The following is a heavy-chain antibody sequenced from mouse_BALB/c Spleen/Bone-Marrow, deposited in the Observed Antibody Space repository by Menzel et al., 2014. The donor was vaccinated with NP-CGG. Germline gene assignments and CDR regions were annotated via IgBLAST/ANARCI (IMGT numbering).Heavy chain of an antibody. J-gene: IGHJ2*01. CDR2: IHPGNSDT. D-gene: IGHD3-1*01. CDR1: GYTFSNYW. CDR3: TTLARNNFDY. V-gene: IGHV1-5*01. Sequence: VQLQQSGTVLARPGAAVKMSCKASGYTFSNYWMHWIKQRPGQGLEWIGTIHPGNSDTTYNQKIKGKAKLTAVTSTGTAYMELSSLTNEDSAVYYCTTLARNNFDYWGQGTTLTVSS.